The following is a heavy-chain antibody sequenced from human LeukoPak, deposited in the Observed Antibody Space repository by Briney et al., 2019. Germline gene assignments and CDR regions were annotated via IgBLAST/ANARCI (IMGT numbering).Heavy chain of an antibody. V-gene: IGHV3-7*01. J-gene: IGHJ1*01. CDR2: IKQDGSEK. Sequence: GGSLRLSCAASGFTFSSYWVSWVRQAPGKGLEWVANIKQDGSEKYYVDSVKGRFTISRDNAKNSLYLQMNSLRAEDTAVYYCARADSSGYYYPAEYFQHWGQGTLVTVSS. CDR3: ARADSSGYYYPAEYFQH. D-gene: IGHD3-22*01. CDR1: GFTFSSYW.